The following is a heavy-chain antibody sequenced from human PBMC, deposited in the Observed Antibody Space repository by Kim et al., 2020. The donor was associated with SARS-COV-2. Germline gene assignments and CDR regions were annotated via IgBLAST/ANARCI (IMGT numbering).Heavy chain of an antibody. D-gene: IGHD3-10*01. CDR1: GFTLSSYG. CDR2: IWYDGSNK. J-gene: IGHJ4*02. V-gene: IGHV3-33*01. Sequence: GGSLRVSCAASGFTLSSYGMHWVRQAPGKGLEWVAVIWYDGSNKYYADSVKGRFTISRDNSKNTLYLKMNSLRAEDTAVYYCATQLGIDGSGSYFHYWGQVTLVTVSS. CDR3: ATQLGIDGSGSYFHY.